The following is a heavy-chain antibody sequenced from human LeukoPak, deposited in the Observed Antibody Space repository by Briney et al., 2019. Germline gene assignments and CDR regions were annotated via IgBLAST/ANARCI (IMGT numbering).Heavy chain of an antibody. Sequence: GGSLRLSCAASGSGFTFSDFYIAWVRQAPGKGLEWVSSITSGGGTTYYADSVKGRFTISRDNTKSSLFLQMNSLRVEDTAVYYCAKGRTLVGGSTRSYDCWGQGTLVTVSS. V-gene: IGHV3-11*04. J-gene: IGHJ4*02. CDR2: ITSGGGTT. CDR3: AKGRTLVGGSTRSYDC. CDR1: GSGFTFSDFY. D-gene: IGHD1-26*01.